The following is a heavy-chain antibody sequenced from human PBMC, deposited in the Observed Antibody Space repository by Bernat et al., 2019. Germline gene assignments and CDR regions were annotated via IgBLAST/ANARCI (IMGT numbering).Heavy chain of an antibody. D-gene: IGHD1-26*01. CDR2: IWYDGSNK. J-gene: IGHJ4*01. Sequence: QVQLVESGGGVVQPGRSLRLSCAASGFTFSSYGMHWVRQAPGKGLEWVAVIWYDGSNKYYADSVKGRFTISRDNSKNTLYLQMNSLKTEDTAVYYCARVGAPGIDFDYWGHGTLVTVSS. V-gene: IGHV3-33*01. CDR3: ARVGAPGIDFDY. CDR1: GFTFSSYG.